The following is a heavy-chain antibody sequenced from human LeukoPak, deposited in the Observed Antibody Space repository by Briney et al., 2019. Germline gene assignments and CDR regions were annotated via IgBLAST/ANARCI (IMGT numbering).Heavy chain of an antibody. Sequence: PSETLSLTCAVSGYSISSGYYWGWIRQPPGKGLEWIGSIYHSGSTYYNPSLRSRVTISVDTSKNQFSLKLSSVTAAGTAVYYCARGYYDILTGYSGYYFDYWGQGTLVTVSS. CDR2: IYHSGST. CDR1: GYSISSGYY. CDR3: ARGYYDILTGYSGYYFDY. J-gene: IGHJ4*02. D-gene: IGHD3-9*01. V-gene: IGHV4-38-2*01.